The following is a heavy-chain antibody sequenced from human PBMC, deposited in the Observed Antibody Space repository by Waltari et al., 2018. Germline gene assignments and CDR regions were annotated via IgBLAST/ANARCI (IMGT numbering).Heavy chain of an antibody. CDR3: ARDGGVGCSGGSCYYYYGMDV. CDR2: IGSSSSTI. Sequence: EVQLVESGGGLVQPGGSLRLSCAASGFPFRRYSMHWVRHAPGTGLEWVSYIGSSSSTIYYAESVKGRFTISRDNAKNSLYLQMNSLRAEDTAVYYCARDGGVGCSGGSCYYYYGMDVWGQGTTVTVSS. D-gene: IGHD2-15*01. CDR1: GFPFRRYS. J-gene: IGHJ6*02. V-gene: IGHV3-48*04.